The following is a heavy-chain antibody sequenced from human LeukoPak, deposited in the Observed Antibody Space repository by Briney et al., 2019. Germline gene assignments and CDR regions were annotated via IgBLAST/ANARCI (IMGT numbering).Heavy chain of an antibody. Sequence: PGGSLRLSCAASGFTFSDYYMSWIRQAPGKGLEWASYISSSGSTIYYADSVKGRFTISRDNAKNSLYLQMNSLRAEDTAVYYCASYTKTGNFDYWGQGTLVTVSS. CDR1: GFTFSDYY. CDR2: ISSSGSTI. V-gene: IGHV3-11*01. D-gene: IGHD7-27*01. CDR3: ASYTKTGNFDY. J-gene: IGHJ4*02.